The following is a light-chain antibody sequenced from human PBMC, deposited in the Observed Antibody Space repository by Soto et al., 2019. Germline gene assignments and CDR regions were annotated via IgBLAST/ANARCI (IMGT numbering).Light chain of an antibody. J-gene: IGKJ5*01. CDR2: SAS. CDR1: QAISSW. V-gene: IGKV1D-12*01. Sequence: DIQMTQSPSSVSASVGDRVTITCRSSQAISSWLAWYQQKPGRAPKLLISSASSLQSGVPSRFSGSGSGTDFTLTIPNLQPEDFATYYCQQANSFPITFGQGTRLEI. CDR3: QQANSFPIT.